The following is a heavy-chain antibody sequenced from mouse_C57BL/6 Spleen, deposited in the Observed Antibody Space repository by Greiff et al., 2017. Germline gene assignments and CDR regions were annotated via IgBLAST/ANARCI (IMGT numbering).Heavy chain of an antibody. D-gene: IGHD4-1*01. V-gene: IGHV1-76*01. CDR1: GYTFTDYY. CDR3: ARRGAGTWYFDV. CDR2: IYPGSGNT. Sequence: QVQLKQSGAELVRPGASVKLSCKASGYTFTDYYINWVKQRPGQGLEWIARIYPGSGNTYYNEKFKGKATLTAEKSSSTAYMQLSSLTSEDSAVYFCARRGAGTWYFDVWGTGTTVTVSS. J-gene: IGHJ1*03.